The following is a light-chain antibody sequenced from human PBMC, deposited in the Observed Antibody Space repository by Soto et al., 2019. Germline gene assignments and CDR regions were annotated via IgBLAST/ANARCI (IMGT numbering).Light chain of an antibody. J-gene: IGKJ2*01. CDR3: QQTYSTLVYS. V-gene: IGKV1-39*01. Sequence: DIQMTQSPSSLSANVGDRVTITCRSSQNINNYLNWLQQKPGKAPRLLIYATSYLHSGVPSRFSGSGSWTHFTLTIADLHPEDFATYYCQQTYSTLVYSFGQGTQLDMK. CDR2: ATS. CDR1: QNINNY.